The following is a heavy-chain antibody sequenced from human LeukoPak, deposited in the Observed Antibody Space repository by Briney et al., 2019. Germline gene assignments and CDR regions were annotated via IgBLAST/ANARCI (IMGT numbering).Heavy chain of an antibody. D-gene: IGHD4-17*01. J-gene: IGHJ5*02. CDR1: GFTVSSNY. CDR3: ARNYGDYYNWFDP. Sequence: HPGGSLRLSCAASGFTVSSNYMSWVRQAPGKGLEWVSVIYSGGSTYYADSVKGRFTISRDNSKNTLYLQMNSLRAEDTAVYYCARNYGDYYNWFDPWGQGTLVTVSS. CDR2: IYSGGST. V-gene: IGHV3-66*01.